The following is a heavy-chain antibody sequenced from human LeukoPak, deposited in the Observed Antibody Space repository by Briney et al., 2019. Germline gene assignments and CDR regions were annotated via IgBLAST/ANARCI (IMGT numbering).Heavy chain of an antibody. CDR1: GFTFSRYW. V-gene: IGHV3-7*01. J-gene: IGHJ5*02. D-gene: IGHD3-10*01. CDR3: TRGPPRSQTYYFGLFDP. CDR2: IKEDGSEK. Sequence: GGSLRLSCAASGFTFSRYWMNWVRQAPGKGLGWVANIKEDGSEKYSVDSVKGRFTISRDNAKNSLYLQMNSLRAEDTAVYYCTRGPPRSQTYYFGLFDPWGQGTLDTVSS.